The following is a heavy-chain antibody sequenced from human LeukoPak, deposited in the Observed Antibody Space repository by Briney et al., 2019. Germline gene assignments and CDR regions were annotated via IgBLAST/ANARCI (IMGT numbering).Heavy chain of an antibody. CDR3: ASELAYCGDNCYSAFDI. Sequence: GGSLRLSCAASGFTLSSYGMHWVRQAPGKGLEWVAVIPYDGSNKYYADSVKGRFTLSRDNSKNTLYLQMNSLRAEDTAVYYCASELAYCGDNCYSAFDIWGQGTMVTVSS. V-gene: IGHV3-30*03. D-gene: IGHD2-21*02. CDR2: IPYDGSNK. J-gene: IGHJ3*02. CDR1: GFTLSSYG.